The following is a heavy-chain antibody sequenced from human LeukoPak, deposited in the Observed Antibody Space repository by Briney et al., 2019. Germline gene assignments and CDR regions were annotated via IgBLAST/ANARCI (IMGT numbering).Heavy chain of an antibody. J-gene: IGHJ4*02. CDR3: AKGVRIQLQLED. D-gene: IGHD1-1*01. Sequence: SETLSLTCTVSGSSISSYYWSWIRQPPGKGLEWIGYIDYTGSTNYYPSLKSRVTISLDTSNNQFSLKLTSVTAADTAVYYCAKGVRIQLQLEDWGQGTLVTVSS. CDR2: IDYTGST. V-gene: IGHV4-59*08. CDR1: GSSISSYY.